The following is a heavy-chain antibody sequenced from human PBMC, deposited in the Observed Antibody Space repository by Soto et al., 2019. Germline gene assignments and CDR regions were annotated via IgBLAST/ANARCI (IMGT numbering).Heavy chain of an antibody. V-gene: IGHV3-23*01. CDR2: ITGTGGTP. CDR1: GFTYTKYV. Sequence: LRLSCEASGFTYTKYVMNWVRQAPGKGLEWVAGITGTGGTPFYADSVRGRFVISRDNSKNTVFLHMTSLRAEDTAVYYCAKGFLTGTIDYWGQGALVTVSS. CDR3: AKGFLTGTIDY. J-gene: IGHJ4*02. D-gene: IGHD1-1*01.